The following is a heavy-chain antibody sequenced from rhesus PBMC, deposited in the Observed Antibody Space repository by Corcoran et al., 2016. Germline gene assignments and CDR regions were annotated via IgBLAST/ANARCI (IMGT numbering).Heavy chain of an antibody. Sequence: QVQLVQSGAEVKKPGSSVKVSCKASGYTFTDYYMHWVRKAPRQGLEWMGRINPYNGNTKKEQKVQGRVTMTRDTSTSTAYMELSSLRSEDTAVYYCAREGEQRLVGYWGQGVLVTVSS. J-gene: IGHJ4*01. V-gene: IGHV1S2*01. CDR2: INPYNGNT. CDR3: AREGEQRLVGY. D-gene: IGHD6-31*01. CDR1: GYTFTDYY.